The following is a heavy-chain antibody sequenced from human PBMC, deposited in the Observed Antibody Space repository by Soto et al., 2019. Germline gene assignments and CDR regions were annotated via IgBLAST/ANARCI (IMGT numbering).Heavy chain of an antibody. CDR3: ARDDSYGSDYYGMDV. Sequence: ETLSLTCTVSGTSISSSDYYWGWIRQPPGKGLEWVSVIYSGGSTYYADSVKGRFTISRDNSKNTLYLQMNSLRAEDTAVYYCARDDSYGSDYYGMDVWGQGTTVTV. CDR1: GTSISSSDYY. CDR2: IYSGGST. V-gene: IGHV3-53*01. D-gene: IGHD5-18*01. J-gene: IGHJ6*02.